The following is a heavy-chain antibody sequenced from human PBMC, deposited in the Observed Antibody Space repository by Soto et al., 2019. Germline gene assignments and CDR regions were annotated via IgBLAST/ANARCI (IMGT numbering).Heavy chain of an antibody. J-gene: IGHJ6*03. CDR3: ARTIFGVVTPDYYYYMDV. Sequence: GGSLRLSCAASGFTFSSYAMSWVRQAPGKGLEWVSAISGSGGSTYYADSVKGRFTISRDNSKNTLYLQMNSLRAEDTAVYYCARTIFGVVTPDYYYYMDVWGKGTTVTVSS. CDR1: GFTFSSYA. CDR2: ISGSGGST. D-gene: IGHD3-3*01. V-gene: IGHV3-23*01.